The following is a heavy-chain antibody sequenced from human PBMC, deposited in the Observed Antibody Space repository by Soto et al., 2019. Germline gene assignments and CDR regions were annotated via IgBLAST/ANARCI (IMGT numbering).Heavy chain of an antibody. V-gene: IGHV3-66*01. CDR2: IYTGGTT. J-gene: IGHJ2*01. D-gene: IGHD4-17*01. CDR3: ARDLRVYGDGGSYWYFDL. Sequence: EVQLVESGGGLVQPGGSLRLSCAASGFTVSSKYMSWVRQAPGKGLEWVSVIYTGGTTNYADSVKGRFTISRDNSKNTLYLQMNSLRAEDTAVYYSARDLRVYGDGGSYWYFDLWGRGTLVAVSS. CDR1: GFTVSSKY.